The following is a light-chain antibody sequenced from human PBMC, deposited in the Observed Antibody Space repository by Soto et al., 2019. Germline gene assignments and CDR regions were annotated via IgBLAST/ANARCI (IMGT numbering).Light chain of an antibody. J-gene: IGLJ2*01. V-gene: IGLV2-14*01. Sequence: QSALTQPASVSGSPGQSITISCTGTSSDVGGYNYVSWYQQYPGKAPKLMIYDVSNRPSGVSNRFSGSKSGNTASLTISGLQAEDDADYYCSSYTGSSTLVFGAGTKLTVL. CDR1: SSDVGGYNY. CDR3: SSYTGSSTLV. CDR2: DVS.